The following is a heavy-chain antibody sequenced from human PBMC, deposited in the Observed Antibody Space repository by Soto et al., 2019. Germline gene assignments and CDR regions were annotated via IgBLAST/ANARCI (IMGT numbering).Heavy chain of an antibody. D-gene: IGHD3-3*01. V-gene: IGHV3-23*01. CDR3: AKDNVDENYDFWSGLNTLIYYSYMDV. Sequence: SLRLSCAASGFTFSSYAMSWVRQAPGKGLEWVSAISGSGGSTYYADSVKGRFTISRDNSKNTLYLQMNSLRAEDTAVYYCAKDNVDENYDFWSGLNTLIYYSYMDVWGKGTTVTVSS. J-gene: IGHJ6*03. CDR1: GFTFSSYA. CDR2: ISGSGGST.